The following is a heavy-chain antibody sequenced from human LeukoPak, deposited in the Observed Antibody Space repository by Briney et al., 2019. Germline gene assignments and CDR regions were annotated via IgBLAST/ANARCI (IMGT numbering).Heavy chain of an antibody. D-gene: IGHD2-21*01. J-gene: IGHJ4*02. CDR3: ARGVPTGYDLIAEAKYYFDY. CDR2: IYTSGTT. CDR1: GDSLLRYY. Sequence: SETLSLTCNVSGDSLLRYYWSWIRQPAGQELEWIGRIYTSGTTKYNPSFKSRVTMSADTSKNQFSLTLRTVTAADTAVYFCARGVPTGYDLIAEAKYYFDYWGPGTPVTVSS. V-gene: IGHV4-4*07.